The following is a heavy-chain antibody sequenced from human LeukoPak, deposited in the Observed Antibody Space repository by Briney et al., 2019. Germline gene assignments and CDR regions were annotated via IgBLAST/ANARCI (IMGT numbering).Heavy chain of an antibody. CDR1: GFTFSSYA. CDR3: ARDAVATIFAVYYYYMDV. V-gene: IGHV3-30*04. J-gene: IGHJ6*03. Sequence: GGSLRLSCAASGFTFSSYAMHWVRQAPGKGLEWVAVISYDGSNKYYADSVKGRFTISRDNSKNTLYLQMNSLRAEDTAVYYCARDAVATIFAVYYYYMDVWGKGTTVTVSS. CDR2: ISYDGSNK. D-gene: IGHD5-12*01.